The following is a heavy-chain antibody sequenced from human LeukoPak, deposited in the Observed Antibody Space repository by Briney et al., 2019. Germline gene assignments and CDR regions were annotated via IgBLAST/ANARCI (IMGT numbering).Heavy chain of an antibody. CDR2: IRSKANSYAT. D-gene: IGHD6-19*01. CDR1: GFTFSSYG. Sequence: GGSLRLSCAASGFTFSSYGMHWVRQASGKGLEWVGRIRSKANSYATAYAASVKGRFTISRDDSKNTAYLQMNSLKTEDTAVYYCARGGVAVAGYDYWGQGTLVTVSS. V-gene: IGHV3-73*01. J-gene: IGHJ4*02. CDR3: ARGGVAVAGYDY.